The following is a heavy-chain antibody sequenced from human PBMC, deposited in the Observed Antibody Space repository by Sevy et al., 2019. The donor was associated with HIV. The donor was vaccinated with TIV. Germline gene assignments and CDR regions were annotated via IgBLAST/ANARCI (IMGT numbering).Heavy chain of an antibody. J-gene: IGHJ4*02. CDR1: GFTFSTYS. CDR3: ARDGQQLAVGGFDY. Sequence: GGSLRLSCAASGFTFSTYSINWVRQAPGKGLEWVSSISSSSTYIYYADPVKGRFTISRDNAKNSLYLQMNSLRAEDTAVYYCARDGQQLAVGGFDYWGQGTLVTVSS. CDR2: ISSSSTYI. V-gene: IGHV3-21*01. D-gene: IGHD6-6*01.